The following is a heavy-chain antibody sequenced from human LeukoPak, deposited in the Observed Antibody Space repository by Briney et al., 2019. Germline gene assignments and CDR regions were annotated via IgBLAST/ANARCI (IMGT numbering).Heavy chain of an antibody. Sequence: SETLSLTCTVSGDSISGYYWSWIRQPAGKGLEWIGRIYTNGSPIYSPSLKSRVSMSVDTSKNEFSLELSSVTAADTAIYYCARHSLDEFFDYWGQGTLVTVSS. D-gene: IGHD1-1*01. CDR1: GDSISGYY. CDR3: ARHSLDEFFDY. J-gene: IGHJ4*02. CDR2: IYTNGSP. V-gene: IGHV4-4*07.